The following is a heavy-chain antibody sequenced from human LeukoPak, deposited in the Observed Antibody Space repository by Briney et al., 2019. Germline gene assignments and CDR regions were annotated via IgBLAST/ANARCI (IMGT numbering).Heavy chain of an antibody. D-gene: IGHD1-26*01. V-gene: IGHV3-23*01. CDR3: AKEQYGGSYPLFDY. CDR2: ISGSGGST. J-gene: IGHJ4*02. CDR1: GFTFSSYG. Sequence: GGTLRLSCAASGFTFSSYGMSWVRQAPGKGLEWVSAISGSGGSTYYADSVKGRFTISRDNSKNTLYLQMNSLRAEDTAVYYCAKEQYGGSYPLFDYWGQGTLVTVSS.